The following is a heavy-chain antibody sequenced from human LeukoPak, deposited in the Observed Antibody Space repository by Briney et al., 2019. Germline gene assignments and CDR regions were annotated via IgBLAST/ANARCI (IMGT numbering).Heavy chain of an antibody. D-gene: IGHD6-13*01. J-gene: IGHJ4*02. CDR3: ARGGSTSSWFWND. Sequence: GGSLRLSCAASGFTFSTKWMTWVRQAPGRGLEWVANIKQDGSEKFYVDSVKGRFTISRDNAKNSLYLQMNSLRAEDMAVYYCARGGSTSSWFWNDWGQGTLVTVSS. V-gene: IGHV3-7*01. CDR2: IKQDGSEK. CDR1: GFTFSTKW.